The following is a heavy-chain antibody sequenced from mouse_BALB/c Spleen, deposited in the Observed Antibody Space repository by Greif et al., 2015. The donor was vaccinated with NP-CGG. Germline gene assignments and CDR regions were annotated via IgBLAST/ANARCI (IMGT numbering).Heavy chain of an antibody. V-gene: IGHV2-9*02. J-gene: IGHJ4*01. CDR2: IWAGGST. CDR3: ARVYGNYLDY. Sequence: VKLVESGPGLVAPSQSLSITCTVSGFSLTSYGVHWIRQPPGKGLEWLGVIWAGGSTNYNSALMSRLSISKDNSKRQVFLKMNSLRTDDTAMYYCARVYGNYLDYWGQGTSVTVSS. CDR1: GFSLTSYG. D-gene: IGHD2-10*02.